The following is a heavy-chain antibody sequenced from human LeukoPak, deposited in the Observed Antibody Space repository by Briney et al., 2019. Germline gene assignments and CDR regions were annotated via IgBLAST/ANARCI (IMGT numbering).Heavy chain of an antibody. CDR1: GGSITSYY. Sequence: SETLSLTCTVSGGSITSYYWSWIRQPPGKGLEWIGYIYYSGSTNYNPSLKSRVTISVDTSKNQFSLKLSSVTAADTAVYYCARGRVYCSSTSCYAVGAFDIWGQGTMVTVSS. D-gene: IGHD2-2*01. V-gene: IGHV4-59*01. CDR3: ARGRVYCSSTSCYAVGAFDI. CDR2: IYYSGST. J-gene: IGHJ3*02.